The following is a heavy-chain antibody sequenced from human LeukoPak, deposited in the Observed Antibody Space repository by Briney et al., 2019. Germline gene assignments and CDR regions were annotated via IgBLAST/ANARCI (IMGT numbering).Heavy chain of an antibody. CDR1: GVSISSYY. D-gene: IGHD6-13*01. CDR3: ASETAAGYYFDY. CDR2: IYYSGST. V-gene: IGHV4-59*01. Sequence: SETLSLTCTVSGVSISSYYWSWLRRPPGKGLEWIGYIYYSGSTNYNPSLKSRVTISLDTSKNQFSLKLTSVTAADTAVYYCASETAAGYYFDYWGQGTLGTVSA. J-gene: IGHJ4*02.